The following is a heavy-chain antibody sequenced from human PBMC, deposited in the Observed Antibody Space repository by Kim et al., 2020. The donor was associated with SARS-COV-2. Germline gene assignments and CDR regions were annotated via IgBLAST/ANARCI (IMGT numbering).Heavy chain of an antibody. Sequence: ASVKVSCKASGYTFTNYAMHWVRQAPGQRLEWMGWINAGNGNTKYSQKFEGRVTITRDTSARTAYMELSSLRSEDTAGYYCSRSYGDPGYYYYGMDVWGQGTTVTVSS. CDR1: GYTFTNYA. V-gene: IGHV1-3*01. D-gene: IGHD4-17*01. J-gene: IGHJ6*02. CDR2: INAGNGNT. CDR3: SRSYGDPGYYYYGMDV.